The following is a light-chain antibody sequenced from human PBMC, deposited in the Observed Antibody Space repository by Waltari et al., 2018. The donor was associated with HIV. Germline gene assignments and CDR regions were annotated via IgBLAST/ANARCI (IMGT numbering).Light chain of an antibody. Sequence: QSALTQPASVSGSPGQSITISCTGSSSDIVGYDFVSWYQPHPVKAPKLIIYDVIERPSGVSNRFSASKSGNTASLTISGLQPEDEADYYCCSFIGRSTLIFGGGTKVTVV. V-gene: IGLV2-23*02. CDR3: CSFIGRSTLI. CDR2: DVI. J-gene: IGLJ2*01. CDR1: SSDIVGYDF.